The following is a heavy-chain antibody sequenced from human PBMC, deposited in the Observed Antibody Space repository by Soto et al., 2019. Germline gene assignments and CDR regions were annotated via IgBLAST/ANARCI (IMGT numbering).Heavy chain of an antibody. V-gene: IGHV3-23*01. CDR2: ISGSGGST. J-gene: IGHJ6*02. Sequence: GGSLSLSCAASGFPFSSYSMSWVRQAPGKGLEWVSAISGSGGSTYYADSVKGRFTISRDNSKNTLYLQMNSLRAEDTAVYYCAKAYGSGSYYYYYYGMDVWGQGTTVTVSS. CDR1: GFPFSSYS. CDR3: AKAYGSGSYYYYYYGMDV. D-gene: IGHD3-10*01.